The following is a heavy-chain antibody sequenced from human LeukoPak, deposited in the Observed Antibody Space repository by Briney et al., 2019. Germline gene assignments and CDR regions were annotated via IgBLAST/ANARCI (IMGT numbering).Heavy chain of an antibody. D-gene: IGHD5-12*01. J-gene: IGHJ4*02. V-gene: IGHV4-39*07. CDR2: IYYSGST. CDR1: GGSISSSSYY. CDR3: ARGGLLATITSKRAFDY. Sequence: SETLSLTCTVSGGSISSSSYYWGWIRQPPGKGLEWIGSIYYSGSTNYNPSLKSRVTISVDTSKNQFSLKLSSVTAADTAVYYCARGGLLATITSKRAFDYWGQGTLVTVSS.